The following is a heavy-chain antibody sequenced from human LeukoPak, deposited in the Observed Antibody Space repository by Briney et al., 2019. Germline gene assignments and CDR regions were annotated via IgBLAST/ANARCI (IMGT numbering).Heavy chain of an antibody. J-gene: IGHJ4*02. CDR3: ACGSRNYSSFDY. CDR2: ISFDGTKK. Sequence: GGSLRLSCAASGLSFSTYGMHWVRQAPGKGLEWVTIISFDGTKKYYADSVKGRFNISRDDSKNTVFLHMNSLRTEDTAVYYCACGSRNYSSFDYWGQGTLVTVSS. D-gene: IGHD3-10*01. V-gene: IGHV3-30*03. CDR1: GLSFSTYG.